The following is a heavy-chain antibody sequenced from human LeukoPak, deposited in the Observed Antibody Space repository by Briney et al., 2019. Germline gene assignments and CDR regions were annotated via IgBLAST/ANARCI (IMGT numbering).Heavy chain of an antibody. CDR3: ARWGGTRQYYFDY. Sequence: PGGSLRLSCAESGFIFSDYGFHWVRQAPGKGLEWVAVTRFDGSIKQYADSVKGRFTISRDDSKNTLYLQMNFLKSEDTAVYYCARWGGTRQYYFDYWGQGTLVTVSS. J-gene: IGHJ4*02. V-gene: IGHV3-33*01. CDR1: GFIFSDYG. D-gene: IGHD1-1*01. CDR2: TRFDGSIK.